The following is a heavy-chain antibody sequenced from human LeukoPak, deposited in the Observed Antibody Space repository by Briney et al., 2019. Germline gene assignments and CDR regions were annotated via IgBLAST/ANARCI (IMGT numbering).Heavy chain of an antibody. D-gene: IGHD2-2*01. CDR1: GYPINTGYY. CDR2: MHHSGNT. CDR3: AKVVVPGASDAFDI. J-gene: IGHJ3*02. V-gene: IGHV4-38-2*01. Sequence: SETLSLTCAVSGYPINTGYYWGWIRQPPGEGLEWIGSMHHSGNTYYNPSLRSRITISLDTSKNQLSLRVRSVTAADTAVYFCAKVVVPGASDAFDIWGQGTMVTVSS.